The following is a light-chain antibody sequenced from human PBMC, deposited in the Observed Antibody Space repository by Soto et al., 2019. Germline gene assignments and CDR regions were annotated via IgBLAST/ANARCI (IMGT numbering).Light chain of an antibody. CDR1: QDIRNS. CDR2: AAS. J-gene: IGKJ1*01. Sequence: DIQMTQSQSAMSASVGDRVTITCRASQDIRNSLAWFQQKPGKVPKRLIHAASSLQSGVPSRFSGGGSGTEFTLTISSLQHEEFGTYYCLQHISFPWTFGHGTKVEIK. V-gene: IGKV1-17*03. CDR3: LQHISFPWT.